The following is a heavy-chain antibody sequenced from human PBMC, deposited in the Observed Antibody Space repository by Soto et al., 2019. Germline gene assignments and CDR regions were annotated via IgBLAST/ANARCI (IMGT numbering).Heavy chain of an antibody. Sequence: SETLSLTCTVSGGSISSYYWSWIRQPPGKGLEWIGYIYYSGSTNYNPSFKSRVTISVDTSKNQFSLKLSSVTAADTAVYYCARGHKYCTNGVCYSDAFDIWGQGTMVTVSS. D-gene: IGHD2-8*01. CDR3: ARGHKYCTNGVCYSDAFDI. V-gene: IGHV4-59*01. CDR2: IYYSGST. J-gene: IGHJ3*02. CDR1: GGSISSYY.